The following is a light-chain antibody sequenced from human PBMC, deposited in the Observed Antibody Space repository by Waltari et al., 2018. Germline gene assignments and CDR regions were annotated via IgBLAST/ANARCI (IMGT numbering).Light chain of an antibody. J-gene: IGLJ3*02. CDR3: GAWDDGVKEWV. V-gene: IGLV1-44*01. Sequence: QSVLTQPPSASGTPGRRVTIPCSGTSYNIGSNTVNWYQQFPGSAPKLLIFSTTQRPSGVPDRFSASKSGTSASLAINGLQAADEADYYCGAWDDGVKEWVFGGGTKLTVL. CDR1: SYNIGSNT. CDR2: STT.